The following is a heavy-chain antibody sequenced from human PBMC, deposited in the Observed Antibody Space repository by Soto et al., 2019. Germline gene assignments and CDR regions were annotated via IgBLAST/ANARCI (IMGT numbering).Heavy chain of an antibody. CDR2: INPNSGGT. Sequence: ASVTVSCKASGYTFTGYYMHWVRQAPGQGLEWMGWINPNSGGTNYAQKFQGWVTMTRDTSISTAYMELSRLRSDDTAVYYCARGGVTIFGVGGGYYFDYWGQGTLVTVSS. V-gene: IGHV1-2*04. D-gene: IGHD3-3*01. CDR1: GYTFTGYY. J-gene: IGHJ4*02. CDR3: ARGGVTIFGVGGGYYFDY.